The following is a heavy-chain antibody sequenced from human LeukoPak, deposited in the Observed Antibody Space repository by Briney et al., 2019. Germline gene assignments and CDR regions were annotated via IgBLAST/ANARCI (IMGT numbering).Heavy chain of an antibody. CDR1: GFTFSSYA. Sequence: GGSLRLSRAASGFTFSSYAMSWVRQAPGKGLEWVSAISGSGGSTYYADSVKGRFTISRDNSKNTLYLQMNSLRAEDTAVYCCAKSNPSRVGYFDYWGQGTLVTVSS. V-gene: IGHV3-23*01. CDR3: AKSNPSRVGYFDY. J-gene: IGHJ4*02. D-gene: IGHD1-14*01. CDR2: ISGSGGST.